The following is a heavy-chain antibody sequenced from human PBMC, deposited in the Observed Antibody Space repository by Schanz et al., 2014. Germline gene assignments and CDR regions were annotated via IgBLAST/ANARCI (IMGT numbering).Heavy chain of an antibody. CDR1: GFTFSNFA. J-gene: IGHJ4*02. D-gene: IGHD3-3*01. V-gene: IGHV3-30*04. CDR3: AKEVRLVLRDWLPTPDFDY. CDR2: ISYDGSHK. Sequence: QVQLVESGGGVVQPGRSLRLSCAASGFTFSNFAIHWVRQAPGKGLEWVAVISYDGSHKDYADSVKGRFTISRDNSKNTLFLQMNSLRAEDTALYFCAKEVRLVLRDWLPTPDFDYWGQGTLVTVSS.